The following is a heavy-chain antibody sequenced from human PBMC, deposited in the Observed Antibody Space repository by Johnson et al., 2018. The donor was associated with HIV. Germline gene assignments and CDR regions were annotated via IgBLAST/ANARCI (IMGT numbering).Heavy chain of an antibody. Sequence: QVQLVESGGGVVQPGRSLRLSCAASGFTFSSYVMHWVRQAPGKGLEWVAVISYDGSNKYYADSVKGRFTISRDNSKNTLYLQMNSLRGKDTAMYYCTTPSITTHAVDSWGQGTMVTVSS. J-gene: IGHJ3*02. CDR2: ISYDGSNK. CDR3: TTPSITTHAVDS. V-gene: IGHV3-30*01. CDR1: GFTFSSYV. D-gene: IGHD1-14*01.